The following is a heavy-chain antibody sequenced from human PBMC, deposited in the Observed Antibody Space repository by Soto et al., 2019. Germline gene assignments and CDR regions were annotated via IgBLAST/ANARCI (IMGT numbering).Heavy chain of an antibody. CDR3: ARVYYDSSGYYQNYFDY. D-gene: IGHD3-22*01. CDR1: GYSFTSYW. J-gene: IGHJ4*02. Sequence: GESLKISCQGSGYSFTSYWISWVRQMPGKGLEWMGRIDPSDSYTNYSPSFQGHVTISADKSISTAYLQWSSPKASDTAMYYCARVYYDSSGYYQNYFDYWGQGTLVTVSS. CDR2: IDPSDSYT. V-gene: IGHV5-10-1*01.